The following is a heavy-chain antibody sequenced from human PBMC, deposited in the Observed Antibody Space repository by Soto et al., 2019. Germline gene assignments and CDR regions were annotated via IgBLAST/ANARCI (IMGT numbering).Heavy chain of an antibody. Sequence: QVQLVESGGGVVQPGRSLRLSCAASGFTFSSYGMHWVRQAPGKGLEWVAVISYDGSNKYYADSVKCRFTISRDNSKNPLYLQMNSLRADDTAVYYCAKDMGGSRWLLDYWGQGTLVTVSS. D-gene: IGHD3-16*01. CDR1: GFTFSSYG. J-gene: IGHJ4*02. CDR2: ISYDGSNK. CDR3: AKDMGGSRWLLDY. V-gene: IGHV3-30*18.